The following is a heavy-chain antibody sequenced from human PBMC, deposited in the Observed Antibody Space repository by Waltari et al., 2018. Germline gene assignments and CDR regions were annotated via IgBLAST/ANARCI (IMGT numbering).Heavy chain of an antibody. J-gene: IGHJ4*02. Sequence: EVLLVESGGGLVQPGGSLRLSCGASGFTFPNYAMGWARQAPGKGLQWVSAIDHTGRSTYYADSVGVAFTVTRANSRYTLNLQMDSLRAEDTAVYHCTKRYCDTVRCYGLDNWGQGTLVTVSS. D-gene: IGHD2-2*01. CDR3: TKRYCDTVRCYGLDN. CDR1: GFTFPNYA. CDR2: IDHTGRST. V-gene: IGHV3-23*04.